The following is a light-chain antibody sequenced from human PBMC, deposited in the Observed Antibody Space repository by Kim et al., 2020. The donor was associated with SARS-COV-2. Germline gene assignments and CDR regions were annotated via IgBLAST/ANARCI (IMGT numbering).Light chain of an antibody. CDR3: QQYNNWPYT. V-gene: IGKV3-15*01. CDR1: QRISVS. J-gene: IGKJ2*01. CDR2: GAS. Sequence: SGAPGERATLSCRASQRISVSLAWYQQKPGRAPRLLISGASTRATGIPARFSGSWSGTEFTLSISSLQSEDFAVYYCQQYNNWPYTVGQGTKLEI.